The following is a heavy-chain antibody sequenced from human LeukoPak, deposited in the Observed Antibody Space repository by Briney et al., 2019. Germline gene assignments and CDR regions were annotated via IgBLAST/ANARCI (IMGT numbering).Heavy chain of an antibody. Sequence: ASVKVSCKASGGTFSSYAISWVRQAPGQGLEWMGRIIPIFGTANYAQKFQGRVTITTDESTSTAYMELSSLRSEDTAVYYFARDLYYYDSSGYSPYYFDYWGQGTLVTVSS. CDR3: ARDLYYYDSSGYSPYYFDY. J-gene: IGHJ4*02. CDR2: IIPIFGTA. V-gene: IGHV1-69*05. CDR1: GGTFSSYA. D-gene: IGHD3-22*01.